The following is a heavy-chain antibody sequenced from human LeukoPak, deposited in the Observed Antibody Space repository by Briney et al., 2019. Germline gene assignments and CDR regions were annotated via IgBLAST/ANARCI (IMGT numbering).Heavy chain of an antibody. Sequence: GGSLRLSCAASGFTVNDYWMYWVRQAPGRGLVWVSLIKTDGRSTTYADSVKGRFTISRDNAKNMLYLQMNSLRAEDTAVYYCARASGGADSWGQGTLVTVSS. J-gene: IGHJ4*02. CDR1: GFTVNDYW. CDR2: IKTDGRST. D-gene: IGHD6-25*01. CDR3: ARASGGADS. V-gene: IGHV3-74*01.